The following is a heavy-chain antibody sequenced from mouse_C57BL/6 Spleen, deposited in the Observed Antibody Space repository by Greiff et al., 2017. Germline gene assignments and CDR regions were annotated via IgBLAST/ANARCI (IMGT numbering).Heavy chain of an antibody. J-gene: IGHJ2*01. CDR3: ARRGDDYDGGFDY. D-gene: IGHD2-4*01. Sequence: VQVVESGAELVRPGTSVKMSCKASGYTFTNYWIGWAKQRPGHGLEWIGDIYPGGGYTNYNEKFKGKATLTADKSSSTAYMQFSSLTSEDSAIYYCARRGDDYDGGFDYWGQGTTLTVSS. V-gene: IGHV1-63*01. CDR2: IYPGGGYT. CDR1: GYTFTNYW.